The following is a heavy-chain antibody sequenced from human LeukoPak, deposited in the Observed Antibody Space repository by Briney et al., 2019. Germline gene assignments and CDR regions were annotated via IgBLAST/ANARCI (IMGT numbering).Heavy chain of an antibody. CDR3: TRRDFNGGNSLAGFDI. CDR2: ISFDGSYK. D-gene: IGHD4-23*01. J-gene: IGHJ3*02. Sequence: GGSLRLSCAASGFTFSLYAMHWVRQAPGKGLEWVAIISFDGSYKSYADSVKGRFTISRDNSDNTLYLQMSSLGAEDTALYYCTRRDFNGGNSLAGFDIWGQGTMVTVSS. V-gene: IGHV3-30-3*01. CDR1: GFTFSLYA.